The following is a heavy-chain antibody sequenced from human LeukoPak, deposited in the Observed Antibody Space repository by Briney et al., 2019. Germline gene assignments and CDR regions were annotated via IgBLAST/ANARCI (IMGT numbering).Heavy chain of an antibody. CDR2: INPSSGST. Sequence: ASVKVSCKASGYTFTSYYMHWVRQAPGQGLEWMGIINPSSGSTSNAQKFQGRVTMTRDTSTSTVYMELSSLRSEDTAVCYCARDGEYYDSRGSYFDSWGQGTLVTVSS. J-gene: IGHJ4*02. CDR1: GYTFTSYY. D-gene: IGHD3-22*01. V-gene: IGHV1-46*01. CDR3: ARDGEYYDSRGSYFDS.